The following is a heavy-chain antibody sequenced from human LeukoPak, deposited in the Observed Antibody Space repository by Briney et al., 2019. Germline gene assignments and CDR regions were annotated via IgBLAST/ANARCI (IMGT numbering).Heavy chain of an antibody. CDR1: GGSMYSFF. CDR3: AIVGCSGSDYFTDY. Sequence: SETLSLTCSVSGGSMYSFFWSWIRQPAGKALEWIGHVYPGASGDTSYNPSLKSRLTISVDTSKNQFSLELTSVTAADTAVYYCAIVGCSGSDYFTDYWGQGTLVTVSS. D-gene: IGHD5-12*01. J-gene: IGHJ4*02. CDR2: VYPGASGDT. V-gene: IGHV4-4*07.